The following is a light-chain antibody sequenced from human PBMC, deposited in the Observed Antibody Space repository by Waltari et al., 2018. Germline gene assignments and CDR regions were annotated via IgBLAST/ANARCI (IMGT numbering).Light chain of an antibody. Sequence: DIQVTQSPSTLSASVGARVTITCRASQSINPWLAWYQQKPGKAPKVLIYKASNLESGVPSKFSGRGSGTEFTLTISSLQPDDFAIYYCQQYHSLPFTFGPGTKVDVK. V-gene: IGKV1-5*03. CDR3: QQYHSLPFT. CDR2: KAS. CDR1: QSINPW. J-gene: IGKJ3*01.